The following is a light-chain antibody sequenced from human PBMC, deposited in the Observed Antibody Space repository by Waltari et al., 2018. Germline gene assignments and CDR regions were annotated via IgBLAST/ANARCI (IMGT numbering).Light chain of an antibody. CDR1: QTVLYSSNNKDY. V-gene: IGKV4-1*01. CDR2: WAS. J-gene: IGKJ2*01. CDR3: QQYYSSPYT. Sequence: DIVMTQSPDSLAGSLGARATIDCKSNQTVLYSSNNKDYLAWYQQKPGQPPKLVFYWASTRESGVPDRFSASGSGTDFTLTISSLQAEDVAVYYCQQYYSSPYTFGQGTKLEIK.